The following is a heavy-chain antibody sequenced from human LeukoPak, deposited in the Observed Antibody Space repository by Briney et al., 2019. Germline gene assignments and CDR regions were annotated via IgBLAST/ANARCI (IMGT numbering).Heavy chain of an antibody. V-gene: IGHV3-15*01. D-gene: IGHD3-3*01. CDR2: IKSNLDDGTA. J-gene: IGHJ4*02. CDR1: GFGFNNAW. CDR3: STDFSHFDFSSGYYSY. Sequence: TGGSLRLSCAASGFGFNNAWMIWVRQTPGKGLEWVGRIKSNLDDGTADYATPVKGGFIIPRDDSKNTLYLQMSSLKIEDTAVYYCSTDFSHFDFSSGYYSYWGQGTLVTV.